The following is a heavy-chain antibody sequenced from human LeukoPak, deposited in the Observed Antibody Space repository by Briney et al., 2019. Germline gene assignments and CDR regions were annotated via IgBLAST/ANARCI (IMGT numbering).Heavy chain of an antibody. CDR3: ARDLVAYCGGDCYTHAFDI. V-gene: IGHV1-46*01. Sequence: ASVKVSCKASGYTFTSYYMHWVRQAPGQGLEWMGIINPSGGSTSYAQKFQGRVTMTTDTSTSTAYMELRSLRSDDTAVYYCARDLVAYCGGDCYTHAFDIWGQGTMVTVSS. J-gene: IGHJ3*02. CDR2: INPSGGST. CDR1: GYTFTSYY. D-gene: IGHD2-21*02.